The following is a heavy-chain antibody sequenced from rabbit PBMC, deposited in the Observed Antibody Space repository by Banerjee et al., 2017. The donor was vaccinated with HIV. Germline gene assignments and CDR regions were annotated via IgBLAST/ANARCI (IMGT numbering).Heavy chain of an antibody. CDR1: GFSVSSRYW. D-gene: IGHD1-1*01. J-gene: IGHJ4*01. CDR3: VRSYASSSGYYYGYYFNL. Sequence: QEQLEESGGGLVKPEGSLTLTCTASGFSVSSRYWICWVRQPPGKGLEWIGYIDPVFGSTYYASWVNGRFTISSHNAQNTLYLQLSSLTAADTATYFCVRSYASSSGYYYGYYFNLWGPGTLVTVS. CDR2: IDPVFGST. V-gene: IGHV1S45*01.